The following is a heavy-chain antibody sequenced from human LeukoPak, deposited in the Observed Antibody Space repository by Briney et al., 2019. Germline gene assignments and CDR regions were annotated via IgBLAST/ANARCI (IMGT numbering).Heavy chain of an antibody. CDR3: ARQYSSSWSAPWYYYYGMDV. D-gene: IGHD6-13*01. Sequence: PSETLSLTCTVSGGSISSSSYYWGWIRQSPGKGLEWIGSIYYSGCTNYNPSLKSRVTISVDTSKNQFSLKLSSVTAADTAVYYCARQYSSSWSAPWYYYYGMDVWGQGTTVTVSS. V-gene: IGHV4-39*01. J-gene: IGHJ6*02. CDR2: IYYSGCT. CDR1: GGSISSSSYY.